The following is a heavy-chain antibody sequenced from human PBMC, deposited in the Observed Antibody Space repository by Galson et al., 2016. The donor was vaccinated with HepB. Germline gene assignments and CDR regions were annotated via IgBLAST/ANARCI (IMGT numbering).Heavy chain of an antibody. V-gene: IGHV5-10-1*01. CDR2: IDPGDSYS. Sequence: QSGAEVKKPGESLKISCRGSGYTLTNYWISWVRQMPGEGLEWMGRIDPGDSYSNYSPSFQGHVTISVDKSISTVFLRWSSLQASDSAMYYCARHDGITMIRGESNLWGQGTLVIVSS. D-gene: IGHD3-10*01. CDR3: ARHDGITMIRGESNL. J-gene: IGHJ4*02. CDR1: GYTLTNYW.